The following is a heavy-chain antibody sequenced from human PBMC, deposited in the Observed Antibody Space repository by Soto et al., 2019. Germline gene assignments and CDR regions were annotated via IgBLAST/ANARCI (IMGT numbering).Heavy chain of an antibody. J-gene: IGHJ4*02. CDR2: IYVSGGSAST. V-gene: IGHV4-31*03. CDR3: ARRQAGYFSVIDY. D-gene: IGHD2-15*01. Sequence: TLSFTCPVPGDPIVSGGYCCVWIWQQPGEGLEWLGYIYVSGGSASTVCNTALKRRITLPLDNSKAQFALNLSCVTVADTAVYCSARRQAGYFSVIDYWGQGTLVTVSS. CDR1: GDPIVSGGYC.